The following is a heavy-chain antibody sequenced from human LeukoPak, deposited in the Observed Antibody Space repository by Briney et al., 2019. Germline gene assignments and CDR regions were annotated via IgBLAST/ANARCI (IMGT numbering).Heavy chain of an antibody. CDR2: IYTSGGT. D-gene: IGHD2-2*01. Sequence: SETLSLTCTVSGGSISSYYWSWLRQPAGKGLEWIGRIYTSGGTNYNPSLTSRVTMSVDTSKNQFSLKLSSVTAADTAVYYCARDRRYCSSTSCFSGFDYWGQGTLVTVSS. J-gene: IGHJ4*02. CDR3: ARDRRYCSSTSCFSGFDY. V-gene: IGHV4-4*07. CDR1: GGSISSYY.